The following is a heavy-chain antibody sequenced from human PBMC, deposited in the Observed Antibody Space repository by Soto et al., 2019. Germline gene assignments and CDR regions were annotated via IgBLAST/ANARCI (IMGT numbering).Heavy chain of an antibody. Sequence: SVKVSCKASGYTFTSYGISWVRQAPGQGLEWMGWISAIFGTANYAQKFQGRVTITADESTSTAYMELSSLRSEDTAVYYCASCIAAAATRKYYGMDVWGKGTTVTVSS. CDR2: ISAIFGTA. D-gene: IGHD6-13*01. CDR1: GYTFTSYG. CDR3: ASCIAAAATRKYYGMDV. V-gene: IGHV1-69*13. J-gene: IGHJ6*04.